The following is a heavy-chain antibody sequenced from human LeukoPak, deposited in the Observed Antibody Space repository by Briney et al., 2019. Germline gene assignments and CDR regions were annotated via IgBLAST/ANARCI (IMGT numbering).Heavy chain of an antibody. CDR2: INPNSGGT. V-gene: IGHV1-2*06. CDR1: GYTFTGYH. D-gene: IGHD6-13*01. CDR3: AREGTGYSSSWRSGASVDY. Sequence: GASVKVSCRASGYTFTGYHMHWVRQAPGQGLEWMGRINPNSGGTNYAQKFQGRVTMTRDTSISTAYMELSRLRSDDTAVYYCAREGTGYSSSWRSGASVDYWGQGTLVTVSS. J-gene: IGHJ4*02.